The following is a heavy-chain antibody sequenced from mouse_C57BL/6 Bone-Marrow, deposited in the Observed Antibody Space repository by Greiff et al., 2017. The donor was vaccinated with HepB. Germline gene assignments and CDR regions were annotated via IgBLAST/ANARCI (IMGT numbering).Heavy chain of an antibody. D-gene: IGHD1-1*02. Sequence: QVQLQQPGAELVKPGASVKLSCKASGYTFTSYWMQWVKQRPGQGLEWIGEIDPSDSYTNYNQKFKGKATLTVDTSSSTAYMQLSSLTSEDSAVYYCARRGSYSLFDYWGQGTTLTVSS. J-gene: IGHJ2*01. V-gene: IGHV1-50*01. CDR3: ARRGSYSLFDY. CDR2: IDPSDSYT. CDR1: GYTFTSYW.